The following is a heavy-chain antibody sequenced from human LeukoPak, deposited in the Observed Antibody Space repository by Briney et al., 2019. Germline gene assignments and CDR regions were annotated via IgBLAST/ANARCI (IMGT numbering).Heavy chain of an antibody. CDR2: IYHSGST. CDR3: ARALNWGGGFDY. CDR1: GGSISSGGYS. Sequence: PSQTLSLTCAVSGGSISSGGYSWSWIRQPPGKGLEWIGYIYHSGSTYYNPPLKSRVTISVDRSKNQFSLKLSSVTAADTAVYYCARALNWGGGFDYWGQGTLVTVSS. V-gene: IGHV4-30-2*01. J-gene: IGHJ4*02. D-gene: IGHD7-27*01.